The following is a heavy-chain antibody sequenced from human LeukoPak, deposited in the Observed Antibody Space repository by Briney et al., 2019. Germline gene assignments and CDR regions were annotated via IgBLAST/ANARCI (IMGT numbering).Heavy chain of an antibody. J-gene: IGHJ4*02. CDR2: IYYSRST. CDR1: GGSPCGDY. CDR3: ARWRTTVTTPFDY. V-gene: IGHV4-59*01. Sequence: SLSLTCAVSGGSPCGDYWSWIRQRPAQGLEWGGYIYYSRSTNYNPSLKSRVTISVATTKIQFYLKLSSATDADADVYYSARWRTTVTTPFDYWGQGTLVTVSS. D-gene: IGHD4-17*01.